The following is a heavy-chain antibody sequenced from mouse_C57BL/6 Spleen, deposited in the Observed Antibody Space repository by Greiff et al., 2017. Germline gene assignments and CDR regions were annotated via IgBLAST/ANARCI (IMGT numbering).Heavy chain of an antibody. V-gene: IGHV5-16*01. J-gene: IGHJ1*03. CDR2: INYDGSST. CDR3: ARGGTPYWYFDV. CDR1: GFTFSDYY. Sequence: DVQLQESEGGLVQPGSSMKLSCTASGFTFSDYYMAWVRQVPEKGLEWVANINYDGSSTYYLDSLKSRFIISRDNAKNILYLQMSSLKSEDTATYYCARGGTPYWYFDVWGTGTTVTVSS. D-gene: IGHD2-14*01.